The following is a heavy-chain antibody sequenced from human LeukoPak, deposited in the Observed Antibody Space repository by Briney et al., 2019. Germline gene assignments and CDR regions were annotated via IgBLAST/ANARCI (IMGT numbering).Heavy chain of an antibody. J-gene: IGHJ4*02. V-gene: IGHV3-23*01. CDR3: ARMATVLDY. CDR2: ISVGGDST. CDR1: GFTFSTYA. D-gene: IGHD5-24*01. Sequence: GGSLRPSCAAAGFTFSTYAMSWVRQPPGKGLEWVSTISVGGDSTYYADSVKGRFTISRDNSKNTLYLQMNSLRAEDTAVYYCARMATVLDYWGQGTLVTVSS.